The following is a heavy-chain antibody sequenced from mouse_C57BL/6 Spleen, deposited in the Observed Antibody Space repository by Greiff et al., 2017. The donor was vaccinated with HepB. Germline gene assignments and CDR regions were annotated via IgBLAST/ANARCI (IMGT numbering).Heavy chain of an antibody. V-gene: IGHV6-3*01. Sequence: EVQLMESGGGLVQPGGSMSLSCVASGFTFSNYWINWVRQSPKKGLEWVAQIRLKSDNYATNYAESVKGRCTISRDDSNSRLYLQMNDLRAENTGIYYCPEPGEPFAYWGQGTLVTVSA. CDR1: GFTFSNYW. CDR2: IRLKSDNYAT. CDR3: PEPGEPFAY. J-gene: IGHJ3*01.